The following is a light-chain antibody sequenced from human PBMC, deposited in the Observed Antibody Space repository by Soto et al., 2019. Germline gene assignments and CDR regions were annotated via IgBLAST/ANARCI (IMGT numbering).Light chain of an antibody. V-gene: IGKV3-15*01. CDR2: GAS. Sequence: EIVMTQSPATLSVSPGERATLSCRASQSVSSNLAWYQQKPGQAPRLLIYGASTRATGIPARFSGSGSGTEFTLNISSRQSEDFAVYYCQQYHNWPPGGFFTFRPGTEEDIK. CDR3: QQYHNWPPGGFFT. CDR1: QSVSSN. J-gene: IGKJ3*01.